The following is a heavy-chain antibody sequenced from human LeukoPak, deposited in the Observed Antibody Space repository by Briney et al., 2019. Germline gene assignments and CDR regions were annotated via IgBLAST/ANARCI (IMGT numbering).Heavy chain of an antibody. J-gene: IGHJ4*02. D-gene: IGHD1-1*01. Sequence: SETLSLTCTVSGGSISSSGYYWGWIRQPPGKGLEWIGSIYYSGSTYYNPSLKSRVTISVDTSKNQFSLKLSSVTAADTAVYYCARLELEPFDYWGQGTLVTVSS. CDR1: GGSISSSGYY. CDR3: ARLELEPFDY. CDR2: IYYSGST. V-gene: IGHV4-39*01.